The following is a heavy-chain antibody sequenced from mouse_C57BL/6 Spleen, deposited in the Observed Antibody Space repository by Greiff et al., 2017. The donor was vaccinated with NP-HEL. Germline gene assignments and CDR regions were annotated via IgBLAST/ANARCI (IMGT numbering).Heavy chain of an antibody. J-gene: IGHJ4*01. V-gene: IGHV1-81*01. D-gene: IGHD1-1*01. CDR2: IYPRSGNT. Sequence: VKLMESGAELARPGASVKLSCKASGYTFTSYGISWVKQRTGQGLEWIGEIYPRSGNTYYNEKFKGKATLTADKSSSTAYMELRSLTSEDSAVYFCARGGYGSSYDAMDYWGQGTSVTVSS. CDR3: ARGGYGSSYDAMDY. CDR1: GYTFTSYG.